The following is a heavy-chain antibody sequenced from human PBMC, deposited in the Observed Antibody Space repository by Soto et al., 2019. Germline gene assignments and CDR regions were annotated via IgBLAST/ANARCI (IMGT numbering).Heavy chain of an antibody. CDR2: IWYDGSRT. J-gene: IGHJ4*02. CDR3: AREQIGVAGSTYDY. CDR1: GFTFSTYG. D-gene: IGHD6-19*01. V-gene: IGHV3-33*01. Sequence: GGSLRLSCAAPGFTFSTYGMHWVRQAPGKGLDWVALIWYDGSRTHYAESVKDRFTISRDNSKNTLFLQMNSLRVEDTAVYYWAREQIGVAGSTYDYWGQGTLVTVSS.